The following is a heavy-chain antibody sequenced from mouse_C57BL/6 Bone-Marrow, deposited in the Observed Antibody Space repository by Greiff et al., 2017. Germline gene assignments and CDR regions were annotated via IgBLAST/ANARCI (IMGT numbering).Heavy chain of an antibody. Sequence: VQLQQPGAELVKPGASVKLSCKASGYTFTSYWMHWVKQRPGRGLEWIGRIDPNSGGTKYNEKFKSKDKLTVDTSSSTAYMQRSMLTSEDSAVYYCADDSNYDYWGQGTTVTVSS. CDR1: GYTFTSYW. CDR3: ADDSNYDY. D-gene: IGHD2-5*01. J-gene: IGHJ2*01. V-gene: IGHV1-62-3*01. CDR2: IDPNSGGT.